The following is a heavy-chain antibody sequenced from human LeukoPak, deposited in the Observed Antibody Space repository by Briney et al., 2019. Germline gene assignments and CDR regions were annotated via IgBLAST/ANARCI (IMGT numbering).Heavy chain of an antibody. CDR2: ISGSGGST. J-gene: IGHJ4*02. D-gene: IGHD4-11*01. CDR1: GFTFSSYA. CDR3: ASLSVDYSRLQADY. Sequence: GGSLRLSCAASGFTFSSYAMSWVRQAPGKGLEWVSAISGSGGSTYYADSVKGRFTISRDNSKNTLYLQMNSLRAEDTAVYYCASLSVDYSRLQADYWGQGTLVTVSS. V-gene: IGHV3-23*01.